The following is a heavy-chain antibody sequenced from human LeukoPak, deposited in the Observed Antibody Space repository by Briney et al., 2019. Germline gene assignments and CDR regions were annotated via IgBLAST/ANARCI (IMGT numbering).Heavy chain of an antibody. D-gene: IGHD3-22*01. Sequence: NPSETLSLTCAVYGGSFSGYYWSWIRQPPGKGLEWIGEINHSGSTNYNPSLKSRVTISVDTSKNQFSLKLSSVTAADTAVYYCARGKYYYDSSGYLSYWGQGTLVTVSS. CDR1: GGSFSGYY. V-gene: IGHV4-34*01. J-gene: IGHJ4*02. CDR2: INHSGST. CDR3: ARGKYYYDSSGYLSY.